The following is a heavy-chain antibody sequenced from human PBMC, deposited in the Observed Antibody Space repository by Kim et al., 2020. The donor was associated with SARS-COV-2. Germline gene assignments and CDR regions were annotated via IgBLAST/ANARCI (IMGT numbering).Heavy chain of an antibody. Sequence: LKSRVTISVDTSKNQFSLRLSSVTAADTAVYYCARRPSSSHPYYYYGMDVWGQGTTVTVSS. J-gene: IGHJ6*02. CDR3: ARRPSSSHPYYYYGMDV. V-gene: IGHV4-39*01. D-gene: IGHD2-2*01.